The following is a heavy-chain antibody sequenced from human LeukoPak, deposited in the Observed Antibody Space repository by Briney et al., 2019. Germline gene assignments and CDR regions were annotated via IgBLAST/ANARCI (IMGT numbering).Heavy chain of an antibody. V-gene: IGHV3-7*03. J-gene: IGHJ4*02. CDR1: GFTFNSYW. D-gene: IGHD6-19*01. CDR2: IKQDGSEK. Sequence: GGSLGLSCAASGFTFNSYWMTWVRQAPGKGLEWVANIKQDGSEKYYVDSVKGRFTISRDNAKNSLYLQMNSLRAEDTAVYYCARGYSSYRLFPGLTYWGQGTLVTVSS. CDR3: ARGYSSYRLFPGLTY.